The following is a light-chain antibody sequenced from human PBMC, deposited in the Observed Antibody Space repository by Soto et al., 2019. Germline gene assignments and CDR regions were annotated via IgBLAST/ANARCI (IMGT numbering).Light chain of an antibody. J-gene: IGKJ1*01. CDR2: AAL. V-gene: IGKV1D-12*01. Sequence: DIQMTQSQSSVSASIGDRVIITCRASQSSNSWLAWYQQKPGKAPQLMIYAALNLHSSVPSRISGSGSGTGLALTIISLQPEDFATSYCQQANSFPWMFGKGAKLQI. CDR3: QQANSFPWM. CDR1: QSSNSW.